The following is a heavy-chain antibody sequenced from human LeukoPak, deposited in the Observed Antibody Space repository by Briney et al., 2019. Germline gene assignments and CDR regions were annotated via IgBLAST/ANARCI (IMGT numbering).Heavy chain of an antibody. CDR1: GFTFSSYA. CDR3: ARDLYRIVVVPHYFDY. V-gene: IGHV3-23*01. D-gene: IGHD3-22*01. J-gene: IGHJ4*02. Sequence: GGSLRLSCAASGFTFSSYAMSWVRQAPGKGLEWVSEISASGGRTYYADSVKGRFTISRDNSKNTLYLQMNSLRAEDTAVYYCARDLYRIVVVPHYFDYWGQGTLVTVSS. CDR2: ISASGGRT.